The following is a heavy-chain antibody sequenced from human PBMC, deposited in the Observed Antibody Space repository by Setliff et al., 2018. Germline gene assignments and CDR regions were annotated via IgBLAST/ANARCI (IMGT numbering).Heavy chain of an antibody. CDR2: FDPEDEET. CDR1: GYRLIEVS. CDR3: AHRQVISGSRVFDI. V-gene: IGHV1-24*01. D-gene: IGHD2-21*01. J-gene: IGHJ3*02. Sequence: ASVKVSCKVSGYRLIEVSMHWVRQAPGKGLEWMGGFDPEDEETIYAQKFQGRVTMTDDTSTDTAYMELSSLRSEDTAVYYCAHRQVISGSRVFDIWGQGTVVTVSS.